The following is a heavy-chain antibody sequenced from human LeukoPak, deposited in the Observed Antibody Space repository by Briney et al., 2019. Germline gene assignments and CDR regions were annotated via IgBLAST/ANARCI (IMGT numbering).Heavy chain of an antibody. CDR1: GGSISSSSYY. CDR3: TAGRSGYFDF. Sequence: PSETLSLTCTVSGGSISSSSYYWGWIRQPPGKGLEWIGSIYYSGSTYYNPSLKSRVTISVDTSKNQLSLKLSSVTAADTAVYYCTAGRSGYFDFWGQGTLVTVSS. D-gene: IGHD6-25*01. V-gene: IGHV4-39*01. CDR2: IYYSGST. J-gene: IGHJ4*02.